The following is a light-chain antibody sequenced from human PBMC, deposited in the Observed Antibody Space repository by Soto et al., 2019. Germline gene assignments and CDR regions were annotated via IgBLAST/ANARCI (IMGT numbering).Light chain of an antibody. CDR3: QRWGTGINYV. V-gene: IGLV4-69*01. J-gene: IGLJ1*01. CDR1: SGHSSYA. Sequence: QPVLTQSPSASASLGASVKPTCTLSSGHSSYAIAWHQQQPEKGPRYLMKVNSDGSHTKGDGIPDRFSGSSSGAERYLIISSLQSEDEADYYCQRWGTGINYVFGTGTKVTVL. CDR2: VNSDGSH.